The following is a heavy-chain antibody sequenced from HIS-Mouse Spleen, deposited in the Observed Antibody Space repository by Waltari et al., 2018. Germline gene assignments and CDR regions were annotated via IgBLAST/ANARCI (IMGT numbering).Heavy chain of an antibody. D-gene: IGHD6-13*01. CDR1: GGSISSSSYY. V-gene: IGHV4-39*07. Sequence: QLQLQESGPGLVKPSETLSLTCTVSGGSISSSSYYWGWIRQPPGKGLEWIGSIYYSGSTYYTPSLKSRVTISVDTSKNQFSLKLSSVTAADTAVYYCARGAAAPDAFDIWGQGTMVTVSS. CDR2: IYYSGST. CDR3: ARGAAAPDAFDI. J-gene: IGHJ3*02.